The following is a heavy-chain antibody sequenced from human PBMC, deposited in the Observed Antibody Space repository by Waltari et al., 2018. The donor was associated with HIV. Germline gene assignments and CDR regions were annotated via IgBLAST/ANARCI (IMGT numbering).Heavy chain of an antibody. V-gene: IGHV1-8*01. D-gene: IGHD3-22*01. J-gene: IGHJ6*02. Sequence: QVQLVQSGAEVKKPGASVKVSCKASGSTFTSYDINWVRQATGQGLEWMGWMNPNSGNTGYAQKFQGRVTMTRNTSISTAYMELSSLRSEDTAVYYCARALSITMIVVVTRGMDVWGQGTTVTVSS. CDR3: ARALSITMIVVVTRGMDV. CDR2: MNPNSGNT. CDR1: GSTFTSYD.